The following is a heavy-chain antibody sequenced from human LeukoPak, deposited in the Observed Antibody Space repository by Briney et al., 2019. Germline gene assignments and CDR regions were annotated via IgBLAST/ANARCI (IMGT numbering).Heavy chain of an antibody. Sequence: SVKVSCKASGGTFSSYAISWVRQAPGQGLEWMGRIIPILGIANYAQKFQGRVTITADKSTSTAYMELSSLRSEDTAVYYCARKYYYDSSGYRAFDICGQGTMVTVSS. CDR2: IIPILGIA. CDR1: GGTFSSYA. CDR3: ARKYYYDSSGYRAFDI. D-gene: IGHD3-22*01. J-gene: IGHJ3*02. V-gene: IGHV1-69*04.